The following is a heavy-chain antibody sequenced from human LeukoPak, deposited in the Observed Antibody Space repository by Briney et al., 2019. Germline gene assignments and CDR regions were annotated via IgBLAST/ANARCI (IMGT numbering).Heavy chain of an antibody. Sequence: GGSLRLSCAASGFTISSNYMSWVRQAPGKALEWLSVIYSGGGAAYADSVKSRSTISRDNSKNTLYLQMNSLRAEDTAVYYCARDRGSSGGGMDVWGQGTTVTVSS. CDR1: GFTISSNY. J-gene: IGHJ6*02. D-gene: IGHD3-10*01. CDR3: ARDRGSSGGGMDV. CDR2: IYSGGGA. V-gene: IGHV3-66*01.